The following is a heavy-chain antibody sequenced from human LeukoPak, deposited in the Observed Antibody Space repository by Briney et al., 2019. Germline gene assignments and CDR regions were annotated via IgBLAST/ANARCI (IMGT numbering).Heavy chain of an antibody. CDR2: INHSGST. CDR1: GGSFSGYY. CDR3: ARGASSRFEH. Sequence: SETLSLTCAVYGGSFSGYYWSWIRQPPGKGLEWIGEINHSGSTNYNPSLKSRVTISVDTSKNQFSLKLSSVTAADTAVYYCARGASSRFEHWGQGTLVTVSS. V-gene: IGHV4-34*01. D-gene: IGHD6-13*01. J-gene: IGHJ4*02.